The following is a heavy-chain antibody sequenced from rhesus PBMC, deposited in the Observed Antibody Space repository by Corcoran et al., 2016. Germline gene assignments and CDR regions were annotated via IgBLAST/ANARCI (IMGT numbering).Heavy chain of an antibody. J-gene: IGHJ4*01. V-gene: IGHV5-2*01. CDR1: GYSFTRYW. Sequence: EVQLVQSGAEVKRPGESLKISCKTSGYSFTRYWISWVRQMPGQGLEWRGAIYPSDCETRYRPAFQGQGTIADDKSSSTAYLQGSSRKASDAATYYCAKDRYSSGWTLDYWGQGVLVTVSS. D-gene: IGHD6-31*01. CDR3: AKDRYSSGWTLDY. CDR2: IYPSDCET.